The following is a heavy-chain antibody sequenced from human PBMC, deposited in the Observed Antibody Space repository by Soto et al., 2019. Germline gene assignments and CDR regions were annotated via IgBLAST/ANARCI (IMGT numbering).Heavy chain of an antibody. J-gene: IGHJ5*02. V-gene: IGHV4-31*03. CDR1: GGSISSGGYY. CDR2: IYYSGST. Sequence: SETLSLTCTVSGGSISSGGYYWSWIRQHPGKGLEWIGYIYYSGSTYYNPSLKSRVTISVDTSKNQFSLKLSSVTAADTAVYYCARDSGCSGGSCYFDRGHWFDPWGQGTLVTVSS. CDR3: ARDSGCSGGSCYFDRGHWFDP. D-gene: IGHD2-15*01.